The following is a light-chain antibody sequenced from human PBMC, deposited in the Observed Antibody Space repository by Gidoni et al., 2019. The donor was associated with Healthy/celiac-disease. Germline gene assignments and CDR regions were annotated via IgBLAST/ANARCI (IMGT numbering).Light chain of an antibody. V-gene: IGLV2-8*01. J-gene: IGLJ2*01. CDR2: KVS. CDR3: SSYSGSNILV. Sequence: QSALTQPPSASGSPGQSVTISCTGTSSDIGGYNYVSWYQQHPGKVPKLVIYKVSERPSGVPNRFSGSKSGNTASLTVSGLLAEYEADYYCSSYSGSNILVFGGGTKLTVL. CDR1: SSDIGGYNY.